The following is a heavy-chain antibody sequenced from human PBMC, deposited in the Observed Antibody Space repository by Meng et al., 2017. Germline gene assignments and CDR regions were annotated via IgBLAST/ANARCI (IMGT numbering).Heavy chain of an antibody. CDR2: ISSSGSTI. D-gene: IGHD1-26*01. Sequence: VRAVGLGGGVGKLGGVLNASWAASGFTFRDYYMSWIRQDPGKGLEWVSYISSSGSTIYYADSVKGRFTISRDNAKNSLYLQMNSLRAEDTAVYYCASVSGSYFVHWGQGTLVTVSS. CDR3: ASVSGSYFVH. J-gene: IGHJ4*02. CDR1: GFTFRDYY. V-gene: IGHV3-11*01.